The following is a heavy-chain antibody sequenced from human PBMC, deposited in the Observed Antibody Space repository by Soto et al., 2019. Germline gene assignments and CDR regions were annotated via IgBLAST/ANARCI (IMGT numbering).Heavy chain of an antibody. CDR2: TSYDGSDK. CDR3: ARWGTAGGLDV. Sequence: QVHLVESGGGVVQPGTSLRVSCVGSGFTFRSYVMHWVRQAPGKGLEWDALTSYDGSDKYYDDSVRGRFTISRDNSRNTVDLQMDSLRLEDTALYYCARWGTAGGLDVWGQGTLVSVSS. J-gene: IGHJ1*01. CDR1: GFTFRSYV. V-gene: IGHV3-30*19. D-gene: IGHD3-16*01.